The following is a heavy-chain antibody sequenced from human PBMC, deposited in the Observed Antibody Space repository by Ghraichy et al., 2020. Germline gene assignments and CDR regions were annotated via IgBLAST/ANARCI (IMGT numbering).Heavy chain of an antibody. Sequence: GGSLRLSCVGSGFTFSISWMSWVRQAPGKGLEWVANVKEDGSEKHYVDSVKGRFTISRDNAKNSLFLQMNSLRAEDTAVYCCARETTADRDSSGWVGWGQGTLVTVSS. CDR1: GFTFSISW. CDR2: VKEDGSEK. D-gene: IGHD6-19*01. V-gene: IGHV3-7*03. CDR3: ARETTADRDSSGWVG. J-gene: IGHJ4*02.